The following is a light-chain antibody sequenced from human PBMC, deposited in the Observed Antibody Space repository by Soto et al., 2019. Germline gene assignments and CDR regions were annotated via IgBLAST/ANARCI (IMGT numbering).Light chain of an antibody. CDR2: DAS. J-gene: IGKJ1*01. CDR3: QQYNSWWT. V-gene: IGKV1-16*01. Sequence: DIQMTQSPSSLSASVGDRVTITCRASQDIKNYLAWYQQKPGKAPKVLIYDASSLESGVQSRFSGSGSGTEFTLTISSLQPDDFATYYCQQYNSWWTFGQGTKVDI. CDR1: QDIKNY.